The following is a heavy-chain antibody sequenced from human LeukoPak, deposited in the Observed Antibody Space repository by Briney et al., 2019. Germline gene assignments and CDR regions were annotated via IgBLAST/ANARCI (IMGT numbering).Heavy chain of an antibody. CDR3: ARAPPSAFFTRNWYFDL. V-gene: IGHV4-34*01. Sequence: SETLSLTCGVDGGSIYGHYWNWIRQPSGKGLEWIGEISPSGSTTYNPSLGSRFTISVDTSKNHFSLDLNSVTAADTALYYCARAPPSAFFTRNWYFDLWGLGTLVTVSS. CDR1: GGSIYGHY. J-gene: IGHJ2*01. CDR2: ISPSGST. D-gene: IGHD3-3*02.